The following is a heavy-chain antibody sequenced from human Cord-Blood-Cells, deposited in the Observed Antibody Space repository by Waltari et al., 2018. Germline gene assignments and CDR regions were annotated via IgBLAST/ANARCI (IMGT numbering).Heavy chain of an antibody. V-gene: IGHV1-2*02. D-gene: IGHD3-10*01. J-gene: IGHJ4*02. CDR1: GYTFTGYY. Sequence: QVQLVQSGAEVKKPGASVKVSCKASGYTFTGYYMHWVRQAPGQGLEWMEWINPNRGGTNYAQRVQGSVTMTRDTSISTAYMELSRLRSDDTAVYYCARGPYGHHDYWGQGTLVTVSS. CDR3: ARGPYGHHDY. CDR2: INPNRGGT.